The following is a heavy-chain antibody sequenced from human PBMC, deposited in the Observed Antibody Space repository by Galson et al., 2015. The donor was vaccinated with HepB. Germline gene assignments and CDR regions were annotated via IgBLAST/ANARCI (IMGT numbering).Heavy chain of an antibody. Sequence: SLRLSCAASGFTFSSYGMHWVRQAPGKGLEWVAVISYDGSNKYYADSVKGRFTISRDNSKNTLYLQMNSLRAEDTAVYYCAREYQLLYYYYGMDVWGQGTTVTVSS. D-gene: IGHD2-2*01. V-gene: IGHV3-30*03. CDR1: GFTFSSYG. CDR2: ISYDGSNK. J-gene: IGHJ6*02. CDR3: AREYQLLYYYYGMDV.